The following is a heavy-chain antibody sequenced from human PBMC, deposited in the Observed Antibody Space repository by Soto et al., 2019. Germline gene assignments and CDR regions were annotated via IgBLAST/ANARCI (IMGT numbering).Heavy chain of an antibody. D-gene: IGHD6-6*01. CDR3: AIDIAARLKLYNWFDS. CDR1: GGSISRGGYY. J-gene: IGHJ5*01. Sequence: ASETLSLTCTVSGGSISRGGYYWSWIRQHPGKGLEWIGYIYYSGSTYYNPSLKSRVTISVDTSKNQFSLKLSSVTAADTAVYYCAIDIAARLKLYNWFDSWGQGTLVTVS. CDR2: IYYSGST. V-gene: IGHV4-31*03.